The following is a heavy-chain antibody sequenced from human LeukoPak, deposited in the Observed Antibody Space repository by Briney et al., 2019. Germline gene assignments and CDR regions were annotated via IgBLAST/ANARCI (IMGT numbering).Heavy chain of an antibody. D-gene: IGHD1-26*01. J-gene: IGHJ4*02. CDR3: ARGEWELRTFGH. CDR1: GGSISSYY. V-gene: IGHV4-59*01. CDR2: IYYSGST. Sequence: PSETLSLTCTVSGGSISSYYWSWIRQPPGKGLEWIGYIYYSGSTNYNPSLKSRVTISVDTSKNQFSLKLSSVTAADTAVYYCARGEWELRTFGHWGQGALVTVSS.